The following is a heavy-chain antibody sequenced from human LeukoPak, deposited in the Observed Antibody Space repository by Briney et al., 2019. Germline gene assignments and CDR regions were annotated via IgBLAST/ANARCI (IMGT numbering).Heavy chain of an antibody. CDR2: ITSSGTYT. CDR3: ARRGISGYYHDY. D-gene: IGHD3-22*01. Sequence: KPGGSLRLSCADSGFTFSNYNMNWVRQAPGKAMERVSSITSSGTYTFYADSVKGRFTISRDKSRNTLYLQMNSLRVEDTAVYYCARRGISGYYHDYWGQGALVTVSS. CDR1: GFTFSNYN. J-gene: IGHJ4*02. V-gene: IGHV3-21*04.